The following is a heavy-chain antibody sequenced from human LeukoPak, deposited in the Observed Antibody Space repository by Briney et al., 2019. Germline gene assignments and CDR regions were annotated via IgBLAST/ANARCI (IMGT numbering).Heavy chain of an antibody. J-gene: IGHJ4*02. CDR2: INAGNGNT. CDR3: ARDQEGFDY. CDR1: GYTFTSYA. V-gene: IGHV1-3*01. Sequence: ASVKVSCKASGYTFTSYAMHWVRQAPGQRLEWMGWINAGNGNTKYSQKFQGRVTVTRDTSTSTVHMELSGLRSEDSAVYYCARDQEGFDYWGQGTLVTVSS.